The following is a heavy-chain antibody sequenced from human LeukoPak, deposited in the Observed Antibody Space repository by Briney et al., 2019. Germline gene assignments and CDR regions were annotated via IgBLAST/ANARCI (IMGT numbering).Heavy chain of an antibody. V-gene: IGHV3-21*01. Sequence: GGSLRLSCAASGFTLSSYTMNWVRQAPGKGLEWVSSIAGSSSYISYADSVKGRFTISRDNAKKSLYLQMTSLTAEDTAVYYCARDRGAYCGGDCYLGFDYWGRGTLVTVSS. CDR2: IAGSSSYI. D-gene: IGHD2-21*02. CDR3: ARDRGAYCGGDCYLGFDY. CDR1: GFTLSSYT. J-gene: IGHJ4*01.